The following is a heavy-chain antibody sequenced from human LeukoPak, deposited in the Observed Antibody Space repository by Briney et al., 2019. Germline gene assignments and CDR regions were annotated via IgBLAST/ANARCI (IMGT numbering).Heavy chain of an antibody. D-gene: IGHD5-18*01. V-gene: IGHV3-48*01. Sequence: PGGSLRLSCAASGFTFSSYSMNWVRQAPGKGLEWVSYISSSSSTIYYADSVKGRFTISRDNSKNTLYLQMGSLRAEDMAVYYCARVDSNGYYFFDYWGQGTLVTVSS. CDR2: ISSSSSTI. CDR3: ARVDSNGYYFFDY. J-gene: IGHJ4*02. CDR1: GFTFSSYS.